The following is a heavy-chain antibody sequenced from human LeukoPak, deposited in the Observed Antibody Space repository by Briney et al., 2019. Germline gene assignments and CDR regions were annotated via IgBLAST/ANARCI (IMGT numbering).Heavy chain of an antibody. V-gene: IGHV3-7*01. CDR2: INKDGTEK. D-gene: IGHD2-8*02. CDR3: AIFAGAVPGNLLL. J-gene: IGHJ6*04. Sequence: GGSLRLSCAASEFTSSAFWMTWVRRPAGKGLEWVANINKDGTEKEYVDSVKGRFSIFRDNAKNSVFLQMNSLRAEDTAVYYCAIFAGAVPGNLLLWGKGTTVIVSA. CDR1: EFTSSAFW.